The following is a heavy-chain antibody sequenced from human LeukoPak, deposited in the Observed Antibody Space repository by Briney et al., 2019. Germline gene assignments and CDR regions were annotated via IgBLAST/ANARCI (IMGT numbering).Heavy chain of an antibody. Sequence: SETLSLTCAVYGGSFSGYYWTWIRQPPGKGLEWIGQISHSGNTNYNPSLKSRVTISIDTSKNQISLRLISVTAADTAVYYCASVGYYHSSSFDMWGQGTMVTVSS. J-gene: IGHJ3*02. V-gene: IGHV4-34*01. CDR3: ASVGYYHSSSFDM. D-gene: IGHD3-22*01. CDR1: GGSFSGYY. CDR2: ISHSGNT.